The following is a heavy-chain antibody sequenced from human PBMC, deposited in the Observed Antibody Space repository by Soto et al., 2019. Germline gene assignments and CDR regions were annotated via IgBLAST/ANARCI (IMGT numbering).Heavy chain of an antibody. V-gene: IGHV3-11*06. CDR2: ISSSSSYT. J-gene: IGHJ6*02. D-gene: IGHD3-9*01. CDR3: ASGYYDILTGFDYYYYGMDV. Sequence: SLRLYCAASGFTFSDYYMSWIRQAPGKGLEWVSYISSSSSYTNYADSVKGRFTISRDNAKNSLYLQMNSLRAEDTAVYYCASGYYDILTGFDYYYYGMDVWGQGTTVTVSS. CDR1: GFTFSDYY.